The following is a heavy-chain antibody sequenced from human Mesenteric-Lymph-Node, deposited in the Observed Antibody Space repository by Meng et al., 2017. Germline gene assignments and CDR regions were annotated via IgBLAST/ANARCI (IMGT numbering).Heavy chain of an antibody. Sequence: VELVESGGCLVQPGGSLRLSCAASGFSFNDHYMDWVRQAPGKGLEWVGRSRNKANSYTTEYAPSVKGRFTISRDDSKNTLYLQMNSLKTEDTAVYSCTTVDLPGHQIYNHWGQGTLVTVSS. CDR1: GFSFNDHY. CDR2: SRNKANSYTT. D-gene: IGHD3/OR15-3a*01. CDR3: TTVDLPGHQIYNH. V-gene: IGHV3-72*01. J-gene: IGHJ5*02.